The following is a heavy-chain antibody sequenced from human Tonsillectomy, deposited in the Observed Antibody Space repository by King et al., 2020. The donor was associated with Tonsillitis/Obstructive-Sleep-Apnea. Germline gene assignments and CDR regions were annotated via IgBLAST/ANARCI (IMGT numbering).Heavy chain of an antibody. V-gene: IGHV3-7*04. CDR3: AREYCSGNSCYRIFDC. CDR2: IKHDGRGK. Sequence: VQLVESGGGLVQPGGSLRLSCAASGFTFSGYLMSWVRQAPGTGLEWVANIKHDGRGKYYVESVKGRFTISRDNAKNSLYLQMNSLRAEDTAVFFCAREYCSGNSCYRIFDCWGQGTLVTVSS. J-gene: IGHJ4*02. CDR1: GFTFSGYL. D-gene: IGHD2-15*01.